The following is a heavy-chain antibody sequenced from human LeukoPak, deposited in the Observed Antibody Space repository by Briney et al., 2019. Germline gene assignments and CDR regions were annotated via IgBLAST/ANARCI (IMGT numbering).Heavy chain of an antibody. CDR3: ARAPAELRYFAT. CDR2: IYHSGST. D-gene: IGHD3-9*01. V-gene: IGHV4-59*01. CDR1: RGSISRYC. J-gene: IGHJ5*02. Sequence: SETLSLTCTVSRGSISRYCWSWIRQPPGKALEWIGYIYHSGSTNYNPSLKSRVTLSVDTSKNQFSLSLTSVTAADTAVYYCARAPAELRYFATWGQGTLVTVSS.